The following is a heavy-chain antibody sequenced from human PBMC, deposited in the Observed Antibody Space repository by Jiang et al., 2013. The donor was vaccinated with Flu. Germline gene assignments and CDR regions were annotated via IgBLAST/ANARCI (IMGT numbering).Heavy chain of an antibody. CDR3: ARDPPYYVGVDYYYYMDV. D-gene: IGHD3-16*01. CDR2: ISYDGSNK. J-gene: IGHJ6*03. CDR1: GFTFSSYT. V-gene: IGHV3-30-3*01. Sequence: VQLVESGGGVVRPGRSLRLSCAASGFTFSSYTIHWVRQAPGKGLEWVAVISYDGSNKYYADSVKGRFTISRDNSKNTLYLQMNNLRGQDTAVYYCARDPPYYVGVDYYYYMDVWGKGTTVTVSS.